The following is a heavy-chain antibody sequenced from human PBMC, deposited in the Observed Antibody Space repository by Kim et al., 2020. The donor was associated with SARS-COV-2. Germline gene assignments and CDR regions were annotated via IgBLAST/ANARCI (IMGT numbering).Heavy chain of an antibody. D-gene: IGHD3-22*01. CDR2: IYYSGST. CDR3: ARHVADSSGYYGLKYYFDY. CDR1: GGSISSYY. V-gene: IGHV4-59*08. Sequence: SETLSLTCTVSGGSISSYYWSWIRQPPGKGLEWIGYIYYSGSTDYNPSLKSRVTISVDTSKNQFSLKLSSVTAADTAVYYCARHVADSSGYYGLKYYFDYWGQGTLVTVSS. J-gene: IGHJ4*02.